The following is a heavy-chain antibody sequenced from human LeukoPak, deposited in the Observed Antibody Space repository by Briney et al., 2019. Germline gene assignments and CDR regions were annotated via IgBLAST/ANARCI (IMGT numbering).Heavy chain of an antibody. V-gene: IGHV1-24*01. D-gene: IGHD3-22*01. J-gene: IGHJ5*02. Sequence: VASVKVSCKVSGCTLTELSMHWVRQAPGKGLEWMGGFDPEDGETIYAQKFQGRVTMTEDTSTDTAYMELSSLRSEDTAVYYCATAPYYYDSSGYRSPWGQGTLVTVSS. CDR3: ATAPYYYDSSGYRSP. CDR1: GCTLTELS. CDR2: FDPEDGET.